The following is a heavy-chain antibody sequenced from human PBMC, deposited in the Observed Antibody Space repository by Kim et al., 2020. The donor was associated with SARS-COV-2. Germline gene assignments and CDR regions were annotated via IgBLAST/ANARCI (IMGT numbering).Heavy chain of an antibody. CDR3: AKGDYYYDSSGYYLGYYYYGMDV. V-gene: IGHV3-30*18. Sequence: GGSLRLSCAASGFTFSSYGMHWVRQAPGKGLEWVAVISYDGSNKYYADSVKGRFTISRDNSKNTLYLQMNSLRAEDTAVYYCAKGDYYYDSSGYYLGYYYYGMDVWGQGTTVTVSS. CDR1: GFTFSSYG. J-gene: IGHJ6*02. D-gene: IGHD3-22*01. CDR2: ISYDGSNK.